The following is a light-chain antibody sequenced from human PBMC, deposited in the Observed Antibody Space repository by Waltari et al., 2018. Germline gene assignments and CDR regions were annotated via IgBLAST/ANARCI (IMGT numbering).Light chain of an antibody. CDR2: DVN. V-gene: IGLV2-14*03. Sequence: QSALTQPASVSGSPGPSITISCTGTSSDVGGYNYVPWYQQHPGKAPKLMISDVNKRPSGVSNRFSGSKSGNTASLTISGLQAEDEAEYYCSSYTSSSTFVFGGGTTLTVL. J-gene: IGLJ2*01. CDR3: SSYTSSSTFV. CDR1: SSDVGGYNY.